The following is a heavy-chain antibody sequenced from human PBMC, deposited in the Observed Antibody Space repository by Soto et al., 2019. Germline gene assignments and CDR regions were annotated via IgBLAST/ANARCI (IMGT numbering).Heavy chain of an antibody. D-gene: IGHD6-19*01. Sequence: EVQLLESGGALVQPGGSLRLSCAASGFTFSNYAMNWVRQAPGKGLEWVSTLSGSGSSTFYEDSVKGRSTISRDSSENTLYLQMNSLRAEDTAVYYCAKRSSGWSNFDSWGQGTLVTVSS. CDR2: LSGSGSST. J-gene: IGHJ4*02. CDR3: AKRSSGWSNFDS. V-gene: IGHV3-23*01. CDR1: GFTFSNYA.